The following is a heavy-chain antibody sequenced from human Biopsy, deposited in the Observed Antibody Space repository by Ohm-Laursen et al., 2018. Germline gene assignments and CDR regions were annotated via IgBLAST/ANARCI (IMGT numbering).Heavy chain of an antibody. CDR2: IYSSGGS. Sequence: SDTLSLTCSVSGGSTNDYFWSWIRQPAGETLEWIGRIYSSGGSSYNPSLKSRISMSMDTSNNQFSLTLTSVTAADTAIYYCARVRGGFLEWFDYWGQGTLITVSS. CDR3: ARVRGGFLEWFDY. J-gene: IGHJ5*01. D-gene: IGHD3-3*01. V-gene: IGHV4-4*07. CDR1: GGSTNDYF.